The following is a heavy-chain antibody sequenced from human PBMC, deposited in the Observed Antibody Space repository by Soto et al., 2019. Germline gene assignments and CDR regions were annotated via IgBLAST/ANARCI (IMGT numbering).Heavy chain of an antibody. J-gene: IGHJ6*03. V-gene: IGHV3-53*04. Sequence: GGSLRLSCAASGFTVSSNYMSWVRQAPGKGLEWVSVIYSGGSTYYEDSVKGRFTISRHNSKNTLYLQMNSLRAEDTAVYYCARGGAAAGRRNYYYYYMDVWGKGTTVTVSS. D-gene: IGHD6-13*01. CDR2: IYSGGST. CDR1: GFTVSSNY. CDR3: ARGGAAAGRRNYYYYYMDV.